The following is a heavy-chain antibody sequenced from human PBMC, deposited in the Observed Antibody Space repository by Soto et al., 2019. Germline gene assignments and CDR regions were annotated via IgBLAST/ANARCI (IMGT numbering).Heavy chain of an antibody. CDR2: ISYDGSNK. D-gene: IGHD6-6*01. V-gene: IGHV3-30-3*01. J-gene: IGHJ4*02. CDR3: ASDPLPARIADRPGFDY. Sequence: GGSLRLSCAASGFTFSSYAMHWVRQAPGKGLEWVAVISYDGSNKYYADSVKGRFTISRDNSKNTLYLQMNSLRAEDTAVYYCASDPLPARIADRPGFDYWGQGTLVTISS. CDR1: GFTFSSYA.